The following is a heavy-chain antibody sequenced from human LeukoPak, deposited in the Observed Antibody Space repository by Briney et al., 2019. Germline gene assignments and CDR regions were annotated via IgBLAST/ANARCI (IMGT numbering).Heavy chain of an antibody. CDR3: ARERSWYFDY. J-gene: IGHJ4*02. V-gene: IGHV3-48*02. Sequence: GGSLRLSCAASGFTFSSYSMNWVRQAPGKGLEWVSCISSSSNTLYYADPVKGRFTISRDNAKSSLYLQVNSLRDEDTAVYYCARERSWYFDYWGQGTPVTVSS. CDR2: ISSSSNTL. CDR1: GFTFSSYS. D-gene: IGHD1-26*01.